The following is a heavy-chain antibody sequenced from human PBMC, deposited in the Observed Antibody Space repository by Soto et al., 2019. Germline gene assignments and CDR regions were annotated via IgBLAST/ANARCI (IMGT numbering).Heavy chain of an antibody. CDR2: ISGSGGST. CDR3: AQRYDFWSGYYPYSYYYYGMDV. Sequence: EVQLLESGGGLVQPGGSLRLSCAASGFTFSSYAMSWVRQAPGKGLEWVSAISGSGGSTYYADSVKGRFTISRDNSKNPLYLQMHSLSAEDTAVYYCAQRYDFWSGYYPYSYYYYGMDVWGPGTTVTVSS. V-gene: IGHV3-23*01. J-gene: IGHJ6*02. CDR1: GFTFSSYA. D-gene: IGHD3-3*01.